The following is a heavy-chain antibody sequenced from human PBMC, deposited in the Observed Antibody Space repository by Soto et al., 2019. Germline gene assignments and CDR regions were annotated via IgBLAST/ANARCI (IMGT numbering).Heavy chain of an antibody. J-gene: IGHJ6*02. Sequence: GGSLRLSCAASGFTFSSYSMNWVRQAPGKGLEWVSSISSSSSYIYYADSVKGRFTISRDNAKNSLYLQMNSLRAEDTAVYYCARDGSQTTVVPLYYYYGMDVWGQGTTVTVSS. D-gene: IGHD4-17*01. CDR1: GFTFSSYS. CDR3: ARDGSQTTVVPLYYYYGMDV. V-gene: IGHV3-21*01. CDR2: ISSSSSYI.